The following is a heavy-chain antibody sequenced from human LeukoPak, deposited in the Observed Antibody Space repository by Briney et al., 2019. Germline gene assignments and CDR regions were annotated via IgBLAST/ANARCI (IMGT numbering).Heavy chain of an antibody. CDR2: INHSGST. CDR3: ARYYYDSSGYYYGKD. CDR1: GGSFSGYY. J-gene: IGHJ4*02. D-gene: IGHD3-22*01. Sequence: SETLSLTCAVYGGSFSGYYWSWIRQPPGKGLEWIGEINHSGSTNYNPSLKSRVTISVDTSKNQFSLKLNSVTAADTAVYYCARYYYDSSGYYYGKDWGQGTLVTVSS. V-gene: IGHV4-34*01.